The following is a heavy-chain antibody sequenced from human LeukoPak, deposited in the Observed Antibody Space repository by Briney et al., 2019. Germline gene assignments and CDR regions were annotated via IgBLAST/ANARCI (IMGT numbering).Heavy chain of an antibody. V-gene: IGHV3-23*01. CDR3: AKVGLRYFDWLDYYFDY. J-gene: IGHJ4*02. CDR2: ISGSGGST. CDR1: GFTFSSYA. Sequence: GGSLRLSCAASGFTFSSYAMSWVRQAPGKGLEWVSAISGSGGSTYYADSVKGRFTISRDNSKNTLYLQMNSLRAEDMAVYYCAKVGLRYFDWLDYYFDYWGQGTLVTVSS. D-gene: IGHD3-9*01.